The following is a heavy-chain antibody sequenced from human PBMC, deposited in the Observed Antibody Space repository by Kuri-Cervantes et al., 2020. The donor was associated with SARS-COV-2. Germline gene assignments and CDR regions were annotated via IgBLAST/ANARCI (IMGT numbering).Heavy chain of an antibody. V-gene: IGHV1-69*13. D-gene: IGHD5-12*01. CDR1: GGTFSNYI. Sequence: SVKVSCKTSGGTFSNYIISWVRQAPGQGLEWMGGIIPMFGLPNYAQKFQGRVTINADESTRTAYMELSSLSSEDTAVYYCARVDSTLVMSFDYYYFDCWGQGTLVTVFS. CDR2: IIPMFGLP. CDR3: ARVDSTLVMSFDYYYFDC. J-gene: IGHJ4*02.